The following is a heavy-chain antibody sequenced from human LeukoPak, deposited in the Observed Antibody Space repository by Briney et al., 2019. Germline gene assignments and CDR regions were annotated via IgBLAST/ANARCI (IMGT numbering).Heavy chain of an antibody. V-gene: IGHV3-30*03. Sequence: PGGSLRLSCAASGFTFSSYGMHWVRQAPGKGLEWVAVISYDGSNKYYADSVKGRFTISRDNSKNTLYLQMNSLRAEDTAVYYCARGLYSSSWYPIQPDYYFDYWGQGTLVTVSS. CDR1: GFTFSSYG. CDR3: ARGLYSSSWYPIQPDYYFDY. D-gene: IGHD6-13*01. CDR2: ISYDGSNK. J-gene: IGHJ4*02.